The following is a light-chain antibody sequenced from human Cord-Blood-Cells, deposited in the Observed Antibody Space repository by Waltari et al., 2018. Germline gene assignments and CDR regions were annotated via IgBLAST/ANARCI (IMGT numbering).Light chain of an antibody. J-gene: IGKJ5*01. CDR2: AAS. Sequence: DIQMTQSPSFLSASVGDRVTITCRASQSISSYLNWYQQKPGKAPKLLIYAASSLQSEVPSRFSGSGSGTDFTLTISSLQPEEFATYFCQQSYSTPLIPFGQGTRLEIK. CDR1: QSISSY. CDR3: QQSYSTPLIP. V-gene: IGKV1-39*01.